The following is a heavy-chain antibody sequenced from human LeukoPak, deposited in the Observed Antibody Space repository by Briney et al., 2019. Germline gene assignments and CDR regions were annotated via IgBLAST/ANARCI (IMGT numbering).Heavy chain of an antibody. CDR2: INPNSGGT. CDR3: ARSTVGFDAFDI. Sequence: ASVKVPCKASGYTFTGYYMLWVRQAPGQGLEWMGWINPNSGGTNYAQKFQGRVTMTRDTSISTAYMELSRLRSDDTAVYYCARSTVGFDAFDIWGQGTMVTVSS. V-gene: IGHV1-2*02. J-gene: IGHJ3*02. CDR1: GYTFTGYY. D-gene: IGHD4-23*01.